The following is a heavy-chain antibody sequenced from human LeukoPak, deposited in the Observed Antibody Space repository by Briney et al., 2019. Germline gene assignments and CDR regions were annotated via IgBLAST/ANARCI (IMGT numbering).Heavy chain of an antibody. J-gene: IGHJ5*02. CDR3: AGLDIVVVPAAIGRPAPQREQNWFDP. CDR2: ISSSGSTI. V-gene: IGHV3-48*03. CDR1: GFTFSSYE. D-gene: IGHD2-2*03. Sequence: PGGSPRLSCATSGFTFSSYEMNWVRQAPGKGLEWVSYISSSGSTIYYADSVKGRFTISRDNAKNSLYLQMNSLRAEDTAVYYCAGLDIVVVPAAIGRPAPQREQNWFDPWGQGTLVTVSS.